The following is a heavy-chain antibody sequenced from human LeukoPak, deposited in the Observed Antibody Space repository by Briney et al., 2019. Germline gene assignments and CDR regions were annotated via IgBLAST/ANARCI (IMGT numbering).Heavy chain of an antibody. D-gene: IGHD3-10*01. CDR1: GYTFTSYG. V-gene: IGHV1-18*01. J-gene: IGHJ5*02. CDR2: ISAYNGNT. Sequence: ASVKVSCKASGYTFTSYGISWVRQAPGQGLEWMGWISAYNGNTNYAQKLQGRVTITTDTSTSTAYMELRSLRSDDTAVYYCARTKLWFGESRIDWFDPWGQGTLVTVSS. CDR3: ARTKLWFGESRIDWFDP.